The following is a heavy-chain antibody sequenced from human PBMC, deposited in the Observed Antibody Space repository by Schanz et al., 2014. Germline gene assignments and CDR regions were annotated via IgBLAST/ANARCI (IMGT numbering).Heavy chain of an antibody. D-gene: IGHD3-10*01. V-gene: IGHV3-30*04. CDR3: ARFGELDYFYYGMDV. Sequence: QVQLVESGGGVVQPGKSLRLSCAASGFTFSNYAMHWVRQAPGKGLEWVAVISYEGTDKYYADSVKGRFTISRDNSKSTVYLQMNSLRPEDTAVFFCARFGELDYFYYGMDVWSQGTTVTVSS. CDR1: GFTFSNYA. J-gene: IGHJ6*02. CDR2: ISYEGTDK.